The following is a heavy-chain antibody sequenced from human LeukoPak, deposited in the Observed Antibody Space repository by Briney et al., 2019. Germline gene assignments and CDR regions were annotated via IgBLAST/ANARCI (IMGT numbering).Heavy chain of an antibody. V-gene: IGHV4-38-2*02. Sequence: SETLSLTCSVSGDSIGTTYYWGVIRQPPGKGLEWVAAVYYTGNSYYKPSLKSRVTISVDTSKNQFSLKLSSVTAADTAVYYCARGVRGVIGYWGQGTLVTVSS. J-gene: IGHJ4*02. D-gene: IGHD3-10*01. CDR3: ARGVRGVIGY. CDR1: GDSIGTTYY. CDR2: VYYTGNS.